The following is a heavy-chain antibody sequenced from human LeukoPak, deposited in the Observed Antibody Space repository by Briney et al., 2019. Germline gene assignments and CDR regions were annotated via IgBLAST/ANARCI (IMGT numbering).Heavy chain of an antibody. V-gene: IGHV3-23*01. CDR2: ISGSGGST. CDR3: AKDRYYDFWSGYYRGGHFDY. CDR1: GFTFSSYA. Sequence: GGSLRLSCAASGFTFSSYAMSWVRQAPGKGLEWVSAISGSGGSTYYADSVKGRFTISRDNSKNTLYLQMDSLRAEDTAVYYCAKDRYYDFWSGYYRGGHFDYWGQGTLVTVSS. D-gene: IGHD3-3*01. J-gene: IGHJ4*02.